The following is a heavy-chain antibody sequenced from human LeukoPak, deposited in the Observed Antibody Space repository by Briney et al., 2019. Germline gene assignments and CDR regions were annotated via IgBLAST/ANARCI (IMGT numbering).Heavy chain of an antibody. CDR2: IYHSGST. V-gene: IGHV4-38-2*01. Sequence: SETLSLTCAVSGYSISSGYYWGWIRQPPGKGLEWIGSIYHSGSTYYNPSLKSRVTISVDTSKNQFSLKLSSVTAADTAVYYCASLPLVTAIPGYWGQGTLVTVSS. CDR3: ASLPLVTAIPGY. CDR1: GYSISSGYY. D-gene: IGHD2-21*02. J-gene: IGHJ4*02.